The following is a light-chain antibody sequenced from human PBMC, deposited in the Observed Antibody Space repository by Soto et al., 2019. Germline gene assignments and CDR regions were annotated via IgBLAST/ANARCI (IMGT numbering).Light chain of an antibody. CDR2: DVS. CDR1: SSDVGGYHY. J-gene: IGLJ1*01. Sequence: QSVLTQPASVSGSPGQSIAISCTGTSSDVGGYHYVSWYQQHPGKAPKLLINDVSNRPSGVSSRFSGSKSGNTASLTISGLQAEDEADYYGSSYTISSTYVFGTGTKLTVL. CDR3: SSYTISSTYV. V-gene: IGLV2-14*01.